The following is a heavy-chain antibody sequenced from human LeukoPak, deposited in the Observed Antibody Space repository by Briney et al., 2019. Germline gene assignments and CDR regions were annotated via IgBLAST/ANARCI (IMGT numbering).Heavy chain of an antibody. Sequence: GGSLRLSCPASGFTFSSYGVHWVRQAPGKGLEWVAFIRYDGSNKYYTDSVKGRFTISRKDSKNTVYLQINGLRAEDTAVYYCAKDQGNWAYFDYWGQGTLVTVSS. J-gene: IGHJ4*02. CDR1: GFTFSSYG. CDR2: IRYDGSNK. D-gene: IGHD3-16*01. CDR3: AKDQGNWAYFDY. V-gene: IGHV3-30*02.